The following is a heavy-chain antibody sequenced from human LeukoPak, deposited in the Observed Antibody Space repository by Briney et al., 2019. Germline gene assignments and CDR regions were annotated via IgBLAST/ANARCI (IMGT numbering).Heavy chain of an antibody. V-gene: IGHV4-38-2*02. J-gene: IGHJ4*02. CDR2: IYHSGST. CDR3: ARDLREYFDY. D-gene: IGHD3-10*01. CDR1: GYSISSGYS. Sequence: SETLSLTCTVSGYSISSGYSWSWIRQPPGKGLEWIGYIYHSGSTYYNPSLKSRVTISVDTSKNQFSLKLSSVTAADTAVYYCARDLREYFDYWGQGTLVTVSS.